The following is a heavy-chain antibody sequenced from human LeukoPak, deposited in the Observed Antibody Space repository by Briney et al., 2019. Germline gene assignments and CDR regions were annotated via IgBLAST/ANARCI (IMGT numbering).Heavy chain of an antibody. CDR1: GFTFSSYG. V-gene: IGHV3-30*02. CDR3: AKVRDYYYYYGMDV. D-gene: IGHD3-22*01. CDR2: IWYDGSNK. Sequence: PGGSLRLSCAASGFTFSSYGMHWVRQAPGKGLEWVAVIWYDGSNKYYADSVKDRFTISRDNSKNTLYLQMNSLRAEDTPVYYCAKVRDYYYYYGMDVWGQGTTVTVSS. J-gene: IGHJ6*02.